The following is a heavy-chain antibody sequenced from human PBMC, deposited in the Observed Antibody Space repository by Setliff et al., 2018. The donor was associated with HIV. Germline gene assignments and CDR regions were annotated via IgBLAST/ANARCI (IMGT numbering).Heavy chain of an antibody. V-gene: IGHV1-69*13. Sequence: GASVKVSCKASGYTSNSYAIRWVRQAPGQGPEWMGGIIPIFGSPQYAPQFRGRATITADESSRTAYMELTSLKSEDSAVYYCASASGDYEPYQYWGQGTLVTVSS. D-gene: IGHD4-17*01. CDR1: GYTSNSYA. CDR3: ASASGDYEPYQY. CDR2: IIPIFGSP. J-gene: IGHJ1*01.